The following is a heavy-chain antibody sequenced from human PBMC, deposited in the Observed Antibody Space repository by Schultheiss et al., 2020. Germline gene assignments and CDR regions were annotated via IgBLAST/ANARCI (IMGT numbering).Heavy chain of an antibody. J-gene: IGHJ6*03. CDR1: GGTFSSYA. Sequence: SVKVSCKASGGTFSSYAISWVRQAPGQGLEWMGGIIPIFGTANYAQKFQGRVTITADKSTSTAYMELSSLRSEDTAVYYCARDSGCSSTSCYRDYYYYYMDVWGKGTTVTVYS. CDR2: IIPIFGTA. V-gene: IGHV1-69*06. D-gene: IGHD2-2*01. CDR3: ARDSGCSSTSCYRDYYYYYMDV.